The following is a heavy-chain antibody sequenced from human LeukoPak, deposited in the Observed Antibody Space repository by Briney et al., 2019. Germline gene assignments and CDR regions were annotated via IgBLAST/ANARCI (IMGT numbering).Heavy chain of an antibody. CDR2: INHSGST. CDR3: ARARSGSYRS. D-gene: IGHD1-26*01. V-gene: IGHV4-34*01. Sequence: GSLRLSCAASGFTFSSYAMSWVRQPPGKGLEWIGEINHSGSTNYNPSLKSRVTISVDTSKNQFSLKLSSVTAADTAVYYCARARSGSYRSWGQGTLVTVSS. CDR1: GFTFSSYA. J-gene: IGHJ4*02.